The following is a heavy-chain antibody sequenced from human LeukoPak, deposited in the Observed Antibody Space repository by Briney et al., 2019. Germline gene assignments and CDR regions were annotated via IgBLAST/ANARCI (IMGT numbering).Heavy chain of an antibody. CDR1: GGTFSSYA. D-gene: IGHD6-13*01. V-gene: IGHV1-69*13. J-gene: IGHJ4*02. CDR2: IIPIFGTA. Sequence: ALVKVSCKASGGTFSSYAISWVRQAPGQGLEWMGGIIPIFGTANYAQKFQGRVTITADESTSTAYMELSSLRSEDTAVYYCARHSSSWYYFDYWGQGTLVTVSS. CDR3: ARHSSSWYYFDY.